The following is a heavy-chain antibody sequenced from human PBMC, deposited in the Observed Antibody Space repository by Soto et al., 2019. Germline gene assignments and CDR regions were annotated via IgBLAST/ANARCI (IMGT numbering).Heavy chain of an antibody. CDR1: GYSFAIYC. Sequence: GESLKISCQGSGYSFAIYCIGWVLQRPWKDLEWMGIIYPGDSDTRYSPSFQGQVTISADKSLRTAYLQWTSLKASDTALYYCARTRSFTLGFYYDGMDVWGQGTTVTVSS. CDR3: ARTRSFTLGFYYDGMDV. CDR2: IYPGDSDT. D-gene: IGHD6-6*01. V-gene: IGHV5-51*01. J-gene: IGHJ6*02.